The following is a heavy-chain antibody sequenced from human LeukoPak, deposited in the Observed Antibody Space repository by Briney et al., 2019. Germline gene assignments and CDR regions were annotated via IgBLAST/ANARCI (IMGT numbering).Heavy chain of an antibody. CDR1: GFTFNSCS. J-gene: IGHJ4*02. Sequence: GSLRLSCAASGFTFNSCSMNWVRQAPGKGLEWLSYISSSSGTIYYADSVLGRFTISRDSAKNSLYLQMNSLRDDDTAVYYCAREPALDYWGQGTLVTVSS. CDR2: ISSSSGTI. CDR3: AREPALDY. V-gene: IGHV3-48*02. D-gene: IGHD1-14*01.